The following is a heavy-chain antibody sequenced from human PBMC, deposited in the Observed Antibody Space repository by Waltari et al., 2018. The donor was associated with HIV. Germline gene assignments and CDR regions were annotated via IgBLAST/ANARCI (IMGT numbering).Heavy chain of an antibody. CDR2: IGGSVGST. CDR1: GFTFSNYG. J-gene: IGHJ6*02. CDR3: VKEHQYSHSWYSYYGMDV. V-gene: IGHV3-23*01. Sequence: EVQVLESGGALVQPGGSLRLSCAASGFTFSNYGMSWVRQAPGKGLEGGSTIGGSVGSTYYADSVKGRFTVSRDKSKNTLYLQMNSLRAEETAVYFCVKEHQYSHSWYSYYGMDVWGQGTTVTVSS. D-gene: IGHD6-13*01.